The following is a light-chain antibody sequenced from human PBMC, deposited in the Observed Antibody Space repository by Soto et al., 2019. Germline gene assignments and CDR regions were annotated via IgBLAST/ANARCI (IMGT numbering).Light chain of an antibody. CDR1: SSNIGINS. V-gene: IGLV1-44*01. Sequence: QSVLTQPPSASGTPGQRVTISCSGSSSNIGINSVSWYQQLPGTAPKLLIYSNNQRPSGVPDRFSGSKSGTSASLAISGLQSEDEADYYCAAWDDSLNGYVFGTGTNSPS. J-gene: IGLJ1*01. CDR2: SNN. CDR3: AAWDDSLNGYV.